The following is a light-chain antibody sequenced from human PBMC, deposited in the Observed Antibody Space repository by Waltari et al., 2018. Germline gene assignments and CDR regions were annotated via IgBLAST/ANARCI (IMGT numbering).Light chain of an antibody. V-gene: IGKV3D-15*01. CDR2: GAS. CDR1: QSISNT. J-gene: IGKJ5*01. CDR3: QQYNNGPLTVT. Sequence: IVMTQSPATVSVSPGERATLPCRASQSISNTLAWYQQKPGQAPRLLIYGASTRATGIPVGYSGTGSGTDFTLTISSLQSEDFGLYYGQQYNNGPLTVTFGQGTRLDI.